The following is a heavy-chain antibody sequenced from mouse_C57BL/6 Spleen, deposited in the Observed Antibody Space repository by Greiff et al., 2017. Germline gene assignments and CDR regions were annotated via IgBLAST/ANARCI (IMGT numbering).Heavy chain of an antibody. CDR3: ARSTTVDYFDY. CDR2: ILPGSGST. D-gene: IGHD1-1*01. Sequence: VQGVESGAELMKPGASVKLSCKATGYTFTGYWIEWVKQRPGHGLEWIGEILPGSGSTNYTEKFKGKATFTADTSSNTAYMQLSSLTTEDSAIYYCARSTTVDYFDYWGQGTTLTVSS. V-gene: IGHV1-9*01. J-gene: IGHJ2*01. CDR1: GYTFTGYW.